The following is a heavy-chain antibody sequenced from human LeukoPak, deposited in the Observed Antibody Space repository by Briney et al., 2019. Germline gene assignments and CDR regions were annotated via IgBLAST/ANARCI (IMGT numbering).Heavy chain of an antibody. V-gene: IGHV3-23*01. J-gene: IGHJ4*02. Sequence: QSGGSLRLSCAASGFTFSSSAMSWVRQAPGKGLEWVSAISNNGGYTYYADSVQGRFTISRDNSKSTLCLQMNSLRAEDTAVYYCAGRRSSGWYAYWGQGTLVTVSS. CDR2: ISNNGGYT. D-gene: IGHD6-19*01. CDR3: AGRRSSGWYAY. CDR1: GFTFSSSA.